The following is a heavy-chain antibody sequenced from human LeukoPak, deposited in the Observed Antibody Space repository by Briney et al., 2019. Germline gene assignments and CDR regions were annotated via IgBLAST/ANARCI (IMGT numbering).Heavy chain of an antibody. Sequence: PGGSLRLSCEASGFAFSSYGMHWVRQAPGKGLEWVAFIRFDGSDKHYADSVKGRFTISRDNSKNTLYLQMNSLRVEDTAVYYCAKRFDSYFDYWGQGTLVTVSS. CDR3: AKRFDSYFDY. D-gene: IGHD5-24*01. V-gene: IGHV3-30*02. J-gene: IGHJ4*02. CDR2: IRFDGSDK. CDR1: GFAFSSYG.